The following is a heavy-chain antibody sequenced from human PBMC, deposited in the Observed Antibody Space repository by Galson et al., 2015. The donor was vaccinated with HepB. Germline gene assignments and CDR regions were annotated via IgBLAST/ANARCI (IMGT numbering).Heavy chain of an antibody. CDR3: AKGWQATVVTPIDY. V-gene: IGHV3-23*01. Sequence: SLRLSCAASGFTFSSYAMNWVRQAPGKGLEWVSAISGSGSTTYYADSVKGRFTISRDNSKNTLYLQMNSLRAEDTAVYYCAKGWQATVVTPIDYWGQGTLVTVSS. J-gene: IGHJ4*02. D-gene: IGHD4-23*01. CDR2: ISGSGSTT. CDR1: GFTFSSYA.